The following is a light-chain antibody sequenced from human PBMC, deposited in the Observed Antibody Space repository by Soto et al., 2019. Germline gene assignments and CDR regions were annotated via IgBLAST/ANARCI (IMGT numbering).Light chain of an antibody. CDR2: WAS. Sequence: DIVMTQSPDSLAVSLGERATINCKSSQSVLYSSNNKNYLAWYQQKPGQPPKLLIYWASTRESGVPDRFSGSGVGTDFTLTISSLQAEDVAVYYCQQYYSTPTWTFGQGTKVEIK. J-gene: IGKJ1*01. CDR3: QQYYSTPTWT. V-gene: IGKV4-1*01. CDR1: QSVLYSSNNKNY.